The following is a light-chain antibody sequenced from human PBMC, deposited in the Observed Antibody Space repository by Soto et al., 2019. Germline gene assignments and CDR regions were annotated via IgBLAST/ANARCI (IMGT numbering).Light chain of an antibody. J-gene: IGLJ2*01. Sequence: SYELTQPPSVSVSPGQTASITCSGDKLGDKYACWYQQKPGQSPVLVIYQDSKRPSGIPERFSGSSSGNTATLTISGTQAMDEADYYCQAWDSRTVVFGGGTQLTVL. V-gene: IGLV3-1*01. CDR3: QAWDSRTVV. CDR1: KLGDKY. CDR2: QDS.